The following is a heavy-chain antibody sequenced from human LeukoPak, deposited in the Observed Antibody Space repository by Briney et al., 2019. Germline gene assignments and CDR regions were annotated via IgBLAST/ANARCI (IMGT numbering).Heavy chain of an antibody. CDR2: IYYSGST. J-gene: IGHJ4*02. V-gene: IGHV4-59*01. CDR1: GGSISSYY. CDR3: ARHPINPAYYYDSSGFDY. D-gene: IGHD3-22*01. Sequence: RSSETLSLTCTVSGGSISSYYWSWIRQPPGKGLEWIGYIYYSGSTNYNPSLKSRVTISVDTSKNQFSLKLSSVTAADTAVYYCARHPINPAYYYDSSGFDYWGQGTLVTVSS.